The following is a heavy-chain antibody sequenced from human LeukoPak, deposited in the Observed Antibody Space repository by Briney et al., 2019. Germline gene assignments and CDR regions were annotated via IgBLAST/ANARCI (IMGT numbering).Heavy chain of an antibody. Sequence: ASVKVSCKASGYTFTSYDINWVRQATGQGLEWMGWMNPNSGNTGYAQKFQGRVTMTRNTSISTAYMELSSLRSEDTAVYYCARALYYDFWSGYFNHNYYYYGMDVSGQGTTVTVSS. V-gene: IGHV1-8*01. J-gene: IGHJ6*02. D-gene: IGHD3-3*01. CDR1: GYTFTSYD. CDR3: ARALYYDFWSGYFNHNYYYYGMDV. CDR2: MNPNSGNT.